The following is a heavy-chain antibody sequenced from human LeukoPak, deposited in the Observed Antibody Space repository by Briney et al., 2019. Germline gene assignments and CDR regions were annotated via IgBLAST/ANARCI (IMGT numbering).Heavy chain of an antibody. Sequence: GGSLRLSCAASGFIFADHGMTWVRQVPGKGLEGVSGINWNGGSTGYVDSVKGRFTISRDNSKNTLYLQMNSLRAEDTAVYYCAKVGYCSSTSCPFDYWGQGTLVTVSS. D-gene: IGHD2-2*01. CDR3: AKVGYCSSTSCPFDY. CDR1: GFIFADHG. V-gene: IGHV3-20*04. CDR2: INWNGGST. J-gene: IGHJ4*02.